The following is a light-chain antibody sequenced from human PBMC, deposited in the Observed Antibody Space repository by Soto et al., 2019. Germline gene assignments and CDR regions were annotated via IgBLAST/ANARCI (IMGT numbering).Light chain of an antibody. Sequence: QSVLTQPASVSGSPGQSITISCTGTSSDVGDYPYVSWYQQHPGEVPKLIIYEVTNRPSGVTSRFSGSKSENTASLTISGLQAEDEADYYCSSYSATNTLVFGGGTKVTAL. CDR2: EVT. J-gene: IGLJ1*01. CDR3: SSYSATNTLV. CDR1: SSDVGDYPY. V-gene: IGLV2-14*01.